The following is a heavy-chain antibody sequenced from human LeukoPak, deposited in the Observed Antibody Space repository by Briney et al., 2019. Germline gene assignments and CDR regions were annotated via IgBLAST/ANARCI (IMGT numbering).Heavy chain of an antibody. CDR3: GKELSQWANVDY. Sequence: GGSLRLSCVASRFSFSSYGMHWVRQAQGKGLEWVAFITHDGGNKYYTDSVKGRFTISRDNSKNTLYLQMNSLRAEDTAVYYCGKELSQWANVDYWGQGTLVAVSS. V-gene: IGHV3-30*02. CDR2: ITHDGGNK. J-gene: IGHJ4*02. CDR1: RFSFSSYG. D-gene: IGHD1-26*01.